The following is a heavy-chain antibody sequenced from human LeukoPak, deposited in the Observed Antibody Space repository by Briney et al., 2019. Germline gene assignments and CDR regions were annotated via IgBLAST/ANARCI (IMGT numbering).Heavy chain of an antibody. CDR2: ISYDGRDK. Sequence: GGSLRLSCAPSVFTSSRSAMHSVPQAPGKGLEWVADISYDGRDKYYADSVKGRFTSSRDNSKNTLYLQMNSLGADDAAVYYCARDWRAMNAFDVWGQGTMVTVSS. CDR3: ARDWRAMNAFDV. V-gene: IGHV3-30*04. CDR1: VFTSSRSA. D-gene: IGHD5-18*01. J-gene: IGHJ3*01.